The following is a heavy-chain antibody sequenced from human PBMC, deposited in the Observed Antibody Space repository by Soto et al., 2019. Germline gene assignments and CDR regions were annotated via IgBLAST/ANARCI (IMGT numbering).Heavy chain of an antibody. CDR2: SSYDGRET. J-gene: IGHJ4*02. V-gene: IGHV3-30*03. D-gene: IGHD3-10*01. CDR1: AFDFSSYG. Sequence: LRLSCGASAFDFSSYGIHWVRQAPGKGLEWVAASSYDGRETFYADSAKGRFTVSKEMSKNTAFLQMNALRHEDTAVYFCARDSGWPILNFDNWGQGTPVTVSS. CDR3: ARDSGWPILNFDN.